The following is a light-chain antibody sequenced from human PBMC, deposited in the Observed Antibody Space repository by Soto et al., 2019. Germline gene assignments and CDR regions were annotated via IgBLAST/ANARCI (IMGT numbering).Light chain of an antibody. CDR3: SSFTRSSTWL. V-gene: IGLV2-11*01. CDR2: DVS. Sequence: QSVLTQPRSVSGSPGQSVTVSCTGISSDVDGYNYVSWYQHHPGKAPQLIIYDVSQRPSGVPDRFSGSKSGNTASLTISGLQAEDEADYYCSSFTRSSTWLFGGGTKLTVL. J-gene: IGLJ3*02. CDR1: SSDVDGYNY.